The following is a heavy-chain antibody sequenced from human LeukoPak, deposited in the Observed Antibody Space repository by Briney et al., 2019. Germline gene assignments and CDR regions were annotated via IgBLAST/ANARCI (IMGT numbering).Heavy chain of an antibody. CDR2: ISSSSGYI. D-gene: IGHD4-17*01. J-gene: IGHJ4*02. CDR3: ATLSVYGDLDY. Sequence: GGPLRLSCAASGFTFSSYSMNWVRQAPGKGLEWVSSISSSSGYIYYADSVKGRFTISRDNAENSLYLQMNTLRAEDTAVYYCATLSVYGDLDYWGQGTLVTVSS. V-gene: IGHV3-21*01. CDR1: GFTFSSYS.